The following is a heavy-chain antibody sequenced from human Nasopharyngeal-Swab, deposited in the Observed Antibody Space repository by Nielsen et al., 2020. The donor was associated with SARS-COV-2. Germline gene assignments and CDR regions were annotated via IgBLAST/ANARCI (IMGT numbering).Heavy chain of an antibody. CDR2: ISYDGSNK. D-gene: IGHD3-22*01. J-gene: IGHJ6*02. V-gene: IGHV3-30*14. CDR3: ASRRSPTYYDSSAIYYYYGMDV. CDR1: GLTFSSYA. Sequence: GESLKISCAASGLTFSSYAMHWVRQAPGKGLEWVAVISYDGSNKYYAASVKGRFTISRHNSKNTLYLQMNSLRAEDTAVYYCASRRSPTYYDSSAIYYYYGMDVWGQGTTVTVSS.